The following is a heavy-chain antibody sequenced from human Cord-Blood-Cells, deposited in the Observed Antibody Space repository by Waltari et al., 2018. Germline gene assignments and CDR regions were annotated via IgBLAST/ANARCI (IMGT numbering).Heavy chain of an antibody. CDR1: GGSFSGYY. CDR3: ARGTPANWGLLRAFDI. Sequence: QVQLQQWGAGLLKPSETLSLTCAVYGGSFSGYYWSWIRQPPGKGLAWIGEINHSGSTNYNPSLKSRVTISVDTSKNQFSLKLSSVTAADTAVYYCARGTPANWGLLRAFDIWGQGTMVTVSS. CDR2: INHSGST. V-gene: IGHV4-34*01. D-gene: IGHD7-27*01. J-gene: IGHJ3*02.